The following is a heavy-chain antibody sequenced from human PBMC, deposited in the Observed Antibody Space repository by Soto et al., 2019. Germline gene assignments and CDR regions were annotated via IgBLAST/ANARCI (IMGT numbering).Heavy chain of an antibody. Sequence: QVQLKESGSGLVKPAQTLSLTCAVSGGSITSGGLSWSWIRQPPGKGLGWIGYVHHTGNTDYHPSLGSRVTISLDRSRNLFSLNLTSVTAADTATYYCAKECGGTCLDAFDVWGPGTTVIVSS. D-gene: IGHD2-15*01. CDR3: AKECGGTCLDAFDV. CDR2: VHHTGNT. CDR1: GGSITSGGLS. J-gene: IGHJ3*01. V-gene: IGHV4-30-2*01.